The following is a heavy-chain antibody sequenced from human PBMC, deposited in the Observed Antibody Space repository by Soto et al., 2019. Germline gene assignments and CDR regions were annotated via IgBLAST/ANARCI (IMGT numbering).Heavy chain of an antibody. CDR1: GFTFSDYY. CDR3: ATPSPXDTDMVTVFDY. V-gene: IGHV3-11*01. J-gene: IGHJ4*02. Sequence: PGGSLRLSCAASGFTFSDYYMSWIRQAPGKGLEWVSYISSSGSTIYYADSVKGRFTISRDNAKNSLYLQMNSLRAEDTAVYYCATPSPXDTDMVTVFDYWGQGTLVTVSS. D-gene: IGHD5-18*01. CDR2: ISSSGSTI.